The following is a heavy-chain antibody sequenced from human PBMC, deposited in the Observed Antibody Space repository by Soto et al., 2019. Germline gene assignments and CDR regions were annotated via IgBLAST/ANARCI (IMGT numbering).Heavy chain of an antibody. Sequence: LSLTCAVYGGSFSGYSWTWIRQPPGKGLEWIGEVDHGGYTNYNPSLKSRVTISVDTSKKQFSVKLSSVTAADTAVYHCARGKGSSSGWGNYYYYGMDVWGQGTTVTVSS. V-gene: IGHV4-34*01. CDR3: ARGKGSSSGWGNYYYYGMDV. J-gene: IGHJ6*02. CDR1: GGSFSGYS. D-gene: IGHD6-19*01. CDR2: VDHGGYT.